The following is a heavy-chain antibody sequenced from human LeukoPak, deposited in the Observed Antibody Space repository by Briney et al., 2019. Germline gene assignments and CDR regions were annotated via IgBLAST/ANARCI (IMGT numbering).Heavy chain of an antibody. V-gene: IGHV1-8*01. Sequence: ASVKVSCKASGYTFTSYGINWVRQATGQGLEWMGWMNPNSGNTGYAQKFQGRVTMTRNTSISTAYMELSSLRSEDTAVYYCARWATVTTNYGMDVWGQGTTVTVSS. CDR1: GYTFTSYG. D-gene: IGHD4-17*01. J-gene: IGHJ6*02. CDR2: MNPNSGNT. CDR3: ARWATVTTNYGMDV.